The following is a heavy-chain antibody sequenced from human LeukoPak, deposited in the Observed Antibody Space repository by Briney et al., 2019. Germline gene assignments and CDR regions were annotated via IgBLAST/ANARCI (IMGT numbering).Heavy chain of an antibody. CDR3: ARSGGSYRLDY. J-gene: IGHJ4*02. CDR1: GFTFSSYW. Sequence: GGSLRLSCAASGFTFSSYWTSWVRQAPGKGLEWVANIKQDGSEKYYVDSVKGRFTISRDNAKNSLYLQMDSLRAEDTAVYYCARSGGSYRLDYWGQGTLVTVSS. CDR2: IKQDGSEK. D-gene: IGHD1-26*01. V-gene: IGHV3-7*01.